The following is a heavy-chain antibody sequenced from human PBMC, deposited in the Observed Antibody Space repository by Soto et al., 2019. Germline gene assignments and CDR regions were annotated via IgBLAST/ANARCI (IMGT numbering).Heavy chain of an antibody. V-gene: IGHV4-31*03. CDR3: ARLRFATNNYKWFDP. CDR2: IYVTGAV. CDR1: GAALNSGNYY. J-gene: IGHJ5*02. D-gene: IGHD1-20*01. Sequence: SETLSLTCSVSGAALNSGNYYWSWIRQVPGKGLEWIGHIYVTGAVDYNPSLRDRITVSQYTSERQFSLNLRLVTAADTAVYYGARLRFATNNYKWFDPWGQGTLVTVSS.